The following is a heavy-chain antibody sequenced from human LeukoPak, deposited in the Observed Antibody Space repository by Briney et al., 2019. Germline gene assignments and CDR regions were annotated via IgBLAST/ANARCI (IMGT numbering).Heavy chain of an antibody. CDR3: SRWSFENDAFDI. CDR2: ISSNGGST. V-gene: IGHV3-64D*06. J-gene: IGHJ3*02. CDR1: GFTFSSYA. Sequence: PGGSLILSCSASGFTFSSYAMHWVRQAPGKGLEYVSAISSNGGSTYYADSVKGRFTISRDNSKNTLYLQMSSLRAEDTAVYYCSRWSFENDAFDIWGQGTMVTVSS. D-gene: IGHD4-23*01.